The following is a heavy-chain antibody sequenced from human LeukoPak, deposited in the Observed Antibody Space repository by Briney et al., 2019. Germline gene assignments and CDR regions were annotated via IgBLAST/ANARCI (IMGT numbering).Heavy chain of an antibody. CDR3: ARLKSGGDSGSIDS. D-gene: IGHD5-12*01. J-gene: IGHJ5*01. CDR1: GGSISRSSDL. CDR2: FYYSGST. Sequence: SETLSLTCTVSGGSISRSSDLWGWVRQPPGKGLEWIGSFYYSGSTYYSPSLKSRVTIAADTSKNQFSLILSSVTAADTAVYYCARLKSGGDSGSIDSWGQGSPVTVSS. V-gene: IGHV4-39*01.